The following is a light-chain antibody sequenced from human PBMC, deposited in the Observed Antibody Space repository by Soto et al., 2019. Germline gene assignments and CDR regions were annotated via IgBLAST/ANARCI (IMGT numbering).Light chain of an antibody. CDR2: EVN. J-gene: IGLJ1*01. CDR3: TSYTSSSTLV. Sequence: QSVLTQPASVSGSPGQSITISCTGTSSDVGAYQYVSWYQQHPGNAPKLIIYEVNTRPSGVSHRFSGSKTGNTASLTISGLQADDEADYYCTSYTSSSTLVFGTGTKVTV. V-gene: IGLV2-14*01. CDR1: SSDVGAYQY.